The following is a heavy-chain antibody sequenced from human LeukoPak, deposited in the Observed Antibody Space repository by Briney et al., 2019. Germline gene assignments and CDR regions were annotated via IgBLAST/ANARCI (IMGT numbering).Heavy chain of an antibody. J-gene: IGHJ4*02. D-gene: IGHD3/OR15-3a*01. CDR3: AKDFSGDYEFPDF. V-gene: IGHV3-23*01. CDR2: ISGSGTST. CDR1: GFIFTNYA. Sequence: GVSLTLSCAASGFIFTNYAMSWVRQAPGKALEWVSYISGSGTSTYCTDPVKGRFTVYRDNYKNTLYLQMHSLRAEDTAVYYCAKDFSGDYEFPDFWGQGALVTVSS.